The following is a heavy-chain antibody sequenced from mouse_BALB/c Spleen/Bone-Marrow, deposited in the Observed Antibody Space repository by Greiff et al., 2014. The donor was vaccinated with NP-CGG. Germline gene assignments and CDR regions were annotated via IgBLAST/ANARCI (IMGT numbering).Heavy chain of an antibody. CDR1: GFDFSRYW. Sequence: DVMLVESGGGLVQPGGSLKLSCAASGFDFSRYWMSWVRQAPEKGLEWIGEINPESNTINYSPSLKDKFIISRDNAKNTLYLQMNKVRSEDTALYYCARLGYYGGFAYWGQGTLVTVSA. J-gene: IGHJ3*01. V-gene: IGHV4-1*02. CDR3: ARLGYYGGFAY. D-gene: IGHD2-3*01. CDR2: INPESNTI.